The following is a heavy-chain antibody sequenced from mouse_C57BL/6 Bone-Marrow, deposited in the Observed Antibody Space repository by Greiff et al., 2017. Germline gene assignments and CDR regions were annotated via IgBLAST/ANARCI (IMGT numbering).Heavy chain of an antibody. V-gene: IGHV1-42*01. CDR3: ARCIIYYGNRYWYFDV. J-gene: IGHJ1*03. Sequence: EVQLQQSGPELVKPGASVKISCKASGYSFTGYYMNWVKQSPEKSLEWIGEINPSTGGTTYNQKFKAKATLTVDKSSSTAYMQLKSLTSEDSAVHYCARCIIYYGNRYWYFDVWGTGTTVTVSS. D-gene: IGHD2-1*01. CDR1: GYSFTGYY. CDR2: INPSTGGT.